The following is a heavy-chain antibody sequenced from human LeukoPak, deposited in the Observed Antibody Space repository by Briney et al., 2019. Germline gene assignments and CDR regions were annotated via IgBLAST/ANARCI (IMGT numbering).Heavy chain of an antibody. Sequence: ASVKVSCKASGYTFTGYYMHWVRQAPGQGLEWMGGINPNIGGTNYAKKFQGRVTMTRDTSISTAYMELSRLRSDDTAVYYCARVPLYYYDSSGYYYGLVGAFDIWGQGTMVTVSS. V-gene: IGHV1-2*02. CDR3: ARVPLYYYDSSGYYYGLVGAFDI. CDR1: GYTFTGYY. J-gene: IGHJ3*02. CDR2: INPNIGGT. D-gene: IGHD3-22*01.